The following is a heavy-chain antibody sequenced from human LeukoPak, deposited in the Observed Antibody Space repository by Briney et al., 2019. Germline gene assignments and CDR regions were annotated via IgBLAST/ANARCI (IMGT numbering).Heavy chain of an antibody. D-gene: IGHD2-2*01. CDR1: GFTFSSYA. Sequence: PGGSLRLSCAASGFTFSSYAMHWVRQAPGKGLEWVAVISYDGSNKYYADSVKGRFTISRDNSKNTLYLQMNSLRAEDTAVYYCAKDRSLGGYCSSTSCYGPPGYWGQGTLVTVSS. CDR3: AKDRSLGGYCSSTSCYGPPGY. CDR2: ISYDGSNK. V-gene: IGHV3-30-3*01. J-gene: IGHJ4*02.